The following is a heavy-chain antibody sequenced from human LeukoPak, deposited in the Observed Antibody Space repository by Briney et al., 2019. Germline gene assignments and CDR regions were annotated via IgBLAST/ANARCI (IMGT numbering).Heavy chain of an antibody. CDR1: GGTFSSYA. J-gene: IGHJ4*02. CDR3: ARRRSGHYGSGSYEFGFDY. CDR2: IIPILGIA. D-gene: IGHD3-10*01. V-gene: IGHV1-69*10. Sequence: SVTVSCKASGGTFSSYAISWVRQAPGQGLEWMGRIIPILGIANYAQKFQGRVTITADKSTSTAYMELSSLRSEDTAVYYCARRRSGHYGSGSYEFGFDYWGQGTLVTVSS.